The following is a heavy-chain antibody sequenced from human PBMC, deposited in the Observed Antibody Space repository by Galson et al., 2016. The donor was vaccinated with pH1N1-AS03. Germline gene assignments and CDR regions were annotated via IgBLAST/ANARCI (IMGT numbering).Heavy chain of an antibody. CDR3: AKEGDEGAFDC. CDR2: ISGIGTST. Sequence: SLRLSCAASGFTFKNYAMSWVRQAPGKGLEWVSVISGIGTSTYYAASVKGRFSISRDNARNTLSLQMDGLRAEDTALYYCAKEGDEGAFDCGGQGTLVTVSP. J-gene: IGHJ4*02. CDR1: GFTFKNYA. V-gene: IGHV3-23*01.